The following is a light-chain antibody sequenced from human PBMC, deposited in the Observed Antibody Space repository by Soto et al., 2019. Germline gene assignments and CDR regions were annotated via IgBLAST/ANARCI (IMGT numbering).Light chain of an antibody. CDR3: SSYTSSSPLV. CDR1: SSDVGGSNY. J-gene: IGLJ1*01. Sequence: QSALTQPDSVSGSPGQSITISCTGTSSDVGGSNYVSWYQQHPGKAPKLMIYDVSNRPSGVSTRFSGSKSGKTSSLTISGLQAEDESDYYCSSYTSSSPLVFGTGTKLTVL. V-gene: IGLV2-14*01. CDR2: DVS.